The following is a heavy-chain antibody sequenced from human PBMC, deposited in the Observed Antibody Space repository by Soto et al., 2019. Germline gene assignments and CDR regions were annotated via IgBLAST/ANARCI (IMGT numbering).Heavy chain of an antibody. Sequence: GGSLRLSCAASGFTFRSYAMGWVRQAPGKGLEWVSAVSGSGTSTYHADSVKGRFTISRDNSRNTLYLQMNALRADDTALYYCAKGLFGFGSTSYFDCWGQGTLVTVSS. D-gene: IGHD2-2*01. V-gene: IGHV3-23*01. J-gene: IGHJ4*02. CDR3: AKGLFGFGSTSYFDC. CDR2: VSGSGTST. CDR1: GFTFRSYA.